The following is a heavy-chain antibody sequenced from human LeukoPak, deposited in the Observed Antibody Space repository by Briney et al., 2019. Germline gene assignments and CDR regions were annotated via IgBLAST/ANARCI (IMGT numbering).Heavy chain of an antibody. V-gene: IGHV4-59*01. Sequence: SETLPLTCTVSGGSISRYYWSWIRQPPGKGLVWIGYIHDTGTTNYNPSRKSRVTISVDTSRNQFSLKLSCVTAADTAVYYCTRVSCFPGTSYYYMDVWGKGTTVTVSS. CDR1: GGSISRYY. CDR3: TRVSCFPGTSYYYMDV. CDR2: IHDTGTT. J-gene: IGHJ6*03. D-gene: IGHD1-1*01.